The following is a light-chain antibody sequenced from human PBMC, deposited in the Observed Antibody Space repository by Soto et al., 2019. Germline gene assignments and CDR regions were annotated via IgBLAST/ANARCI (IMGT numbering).Light chain of an antibody. CDR2: EVS. J-gene: IGLJ1*01. Sequence: QSALTQPASVSGSPGQSIAISCTGTSSDVGGYNYVSRYQQHPGKAPKLMIYEVSNRPSGVSNRFSGSKSGNTASLTISGLQAADEAEYYCSSYTSSSTPVFGTGTKATVL. V-gene: IGLV2-14*01. CDR3: SSYTSSSTPV. CDR1: SSDVGGYNY.